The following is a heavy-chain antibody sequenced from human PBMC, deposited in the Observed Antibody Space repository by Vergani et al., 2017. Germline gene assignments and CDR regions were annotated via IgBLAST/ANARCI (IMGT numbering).Heavy chain of an antibody. Sequence: QVQLVESGGGVVQPGRSLRLSCAASGFTFSSYAMHWVRQAPGKGLEWVAVISYDGSNKYYADSVKGRFTISRDNSKNTLYLQMNSLRAEDTAVYYCAKDRYDILTGLNWFDPWGQGTLVTVSS. V-gene: IGHV3-30-3*01. CDR3: AKDRYDILTGLNWFDP. J-gene: IGHJ5*02. D-gene: IGHD3-9*01. CDR1: GFTFSSYA. CDR2: ISYDGSNK.